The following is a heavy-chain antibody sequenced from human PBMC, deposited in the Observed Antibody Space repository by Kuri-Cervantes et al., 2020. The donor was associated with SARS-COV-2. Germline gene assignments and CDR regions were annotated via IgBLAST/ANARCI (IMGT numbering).Heavy chain of an antibody. J-gene: IGHJ6*03. CDR3: ARSPIAAAGFKYYYSYMDV. Sequence: ASVKVSCKVSGYTLTELSMHWVRQAPGKGLEWMGGFDPEDGETIYAQQFQGRVTITRDMSTSTAFMDLRSLRSEATAVYYCARSPIAAAGFKYYYSYMDVWGKGTTVTVSS. CDR1: GYTLTELS. V-gene: IGHV1-24*01. D-gene: IGHD6-13*01. CDR2: FDPEDGET.